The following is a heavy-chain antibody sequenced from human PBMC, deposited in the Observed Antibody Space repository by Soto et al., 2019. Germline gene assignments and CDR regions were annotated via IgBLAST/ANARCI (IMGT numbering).Heavy chain of an antibody. CDR2: IIPIFGTA. CDR3: ASGSYSYYYHGMDV. Sequence: GASVKVSCKASGGTFSSYAISWVRQAPGQGLEWMGGIIPIFGTANYAQKFQGRVTITADKSTSTAYMELSSLRSEDTAVYYCASGSYSYYYHGMDVWGQGTTVTVSS. D-gene: IGHD1-26*01. CDR1: GGTFSSYA. J-gene: IGHJ6*02. V-gene: IGHV1-69*06.